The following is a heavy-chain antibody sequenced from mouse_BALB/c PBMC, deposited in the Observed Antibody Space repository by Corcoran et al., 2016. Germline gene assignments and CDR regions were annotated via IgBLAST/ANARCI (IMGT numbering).Heavy chain of an antibody. D-gene: IGHD2-3*01. Sequence: EVQLQQYGPELVKPGASMKISCKASGYSFTGYTMNWVKQSHVKNLEWIGLINPYNGGTSYNQKFKGKATLTVDKSSSTAYMELLSLTSEDSAVDYCARFYDGYYGWFAYWGQGTLVTVSA. CDR3: ARFYDGYYGWFAY. CDR2: INPYNGGT. J-gene: IGHJ3*01. CDR1: GYSFTGYT. V-gene: IGHV1-18*01.